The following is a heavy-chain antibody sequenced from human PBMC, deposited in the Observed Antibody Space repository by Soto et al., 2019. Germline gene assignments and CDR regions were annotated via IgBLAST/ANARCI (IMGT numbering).Heavy chain of an antibody. D-gene: IGHD3-16*01. Sequence: SVKVSFKASGGTFSSYAISWVRQAPGQGLEWMGGIIPIFGTANYAQKFQGRVTITADESTSTAYMELSSLRSEDTAVYYCARDLAPLSPTPHYYYYGMDVWGQGTTVTVSS. CDR1: GGTFSSYA. V-gene: IGHV1-69*13. J-gene: IGHJ6*02. CDR2: IIPIFGTA. CDR3: ARDLAPLSPTPHYYYYGMDV.